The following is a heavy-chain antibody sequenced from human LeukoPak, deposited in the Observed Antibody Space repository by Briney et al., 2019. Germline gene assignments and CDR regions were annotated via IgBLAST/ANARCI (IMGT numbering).Heavy chain of an antibody. Sequence: PGGSLRLSCAASGFTFSSYWMSWVRQAPGKGLECVANIKQDGSEKYYVDSVKGRFTISRDNAKNSLYLQMNSLRAEDTAVYYCARVLGAAAVQLYFDYWGQGTLVTVSS. CDR1: GFTFSSYW. CDR2: IKQDGSEK. J-gene: IGHJ4*02. V-gene: IGHV3-7*03. CDR3: ARVLGAAAVQLYFDY. D-gene: IGHD6-13*01.